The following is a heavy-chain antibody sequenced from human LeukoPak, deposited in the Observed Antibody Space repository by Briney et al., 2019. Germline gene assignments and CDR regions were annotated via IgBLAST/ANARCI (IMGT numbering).Heavy chain of an antibody. CDR1: GFTFSSYD. J-gene: IGHJ4*02. Sequence: GGSLRLSCAASGFTFSSYDMHWVRHATGEGLEWVSAIGTAGDTYYPGSVKGRFTISRDNSKNTLYLQMNSLRAEDTAVYYCATVRGYSYANEYHFESWGQGTPVTVSS. V-gene: IGHV3-13*01. CDR3: ATVRGYSYANEYHFES. CDR2: IGTAGDT. D-gene: IGHD5-18*01.